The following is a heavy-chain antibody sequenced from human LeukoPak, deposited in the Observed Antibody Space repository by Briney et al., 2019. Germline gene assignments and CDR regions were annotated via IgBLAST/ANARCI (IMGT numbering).Heavy chain of an antibody. Sequence: GGSLRLSCAASGFTFSNAWMSWVRQAPGKGLEWVGRIKTKTDGGTTDYAAPVKGRFTISRGDSKNTLYLQMNSLKTEDTAVYYCTTDYSNYLNWFDPWGQGTLATVSS. D-gene: IGHD4-11*01. CDR3: TTDYSNYLNWFDP. J-gene: IGHJ5*02. V-gene: IGHV3-15*01. CDR1: GFTFSNAW. CDR2: IKTKTDGGTT.